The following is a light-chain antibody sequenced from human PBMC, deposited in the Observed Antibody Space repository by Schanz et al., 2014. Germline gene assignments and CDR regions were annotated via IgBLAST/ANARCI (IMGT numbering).Light chain of an antibody. V-gene: IGKV3-11*01. Sequence: EIVMTQSPDTLSVSPGERATLSCRASQSVSSNLAWYQQKPGQAPTLVIYGAITRATGTPDRFSGSGSGTDFTLTISSLEPEDFAVYYCQQRSNWPLTFGPGTKVDIK. CDR3: QQRSNWPLT. CDR1: QSVSSN. J-gene: IGKJ3*01. CDR2: GAI.